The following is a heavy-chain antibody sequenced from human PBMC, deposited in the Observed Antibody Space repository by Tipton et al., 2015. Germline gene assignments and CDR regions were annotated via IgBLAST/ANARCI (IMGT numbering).Heavy chain of an antibody. V-gene: IGHV4-39*01. CDR1: GDSISRSNYC. Sequence: TLSLTCTVSGDSISRSNYCWGWIRQPPGMGLEWIASIHYGGNTHYNPSLMSRVTISVDTSKNQFSLTLNSVTAADTAFYYCARKPVVRGAYYYFDYWGQGTLVTVSS. CDR3: ARKPVVRGAYYYFDY. D-gene: IGHD3-10*01. CDR2: IHYGGNT. J-gene: IGHJ4*02.